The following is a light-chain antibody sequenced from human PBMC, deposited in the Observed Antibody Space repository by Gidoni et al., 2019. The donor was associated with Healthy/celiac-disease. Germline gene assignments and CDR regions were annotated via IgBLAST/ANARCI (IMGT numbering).Light chain of an antibody. Sequence: VTISCSGSSSNIGNNYVSWYQQLPGTAPKLLIYDNNKRPAGIPDRFSGSKSGTSATLGITGLQTGDEADYYCGTWDSSLSAVVFGGGTKLTVL. CDR3: GTWDSSLSAVV. V-gene: IGLV1-51*01. J-gene: IGLJ2*01. CDR1: SSNIGNNY. CDR2: DNN.